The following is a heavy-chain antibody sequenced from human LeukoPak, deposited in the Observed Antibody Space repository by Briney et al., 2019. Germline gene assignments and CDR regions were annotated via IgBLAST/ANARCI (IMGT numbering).Heavy chain of an antibody. CDR2: IYHNGST. V-gene: IGHV4-38-2*02. D-gene: IGHD5-18*01. CDR1: AYSISSGYY. J-gene: IGHJ3*02. Sequence: SETLSLTCVVSAYSISSGYYWGWIRQPPGKGLEWIGSIYHNGSTYYSPSLKSRVTISVDTSKNQFSLKLSSVTAADTAVYYCAREVGWTAMGAFDIWGQGTMVTVSS. CDR3: AREVGWTAMGAFDI.